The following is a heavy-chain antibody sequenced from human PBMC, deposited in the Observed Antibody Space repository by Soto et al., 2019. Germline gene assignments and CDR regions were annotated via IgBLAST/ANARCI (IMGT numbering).Heavy chain of an antibody. CDR3: ARREGTGWAY. CDR1: GYIFSGYW. V-gene: IGHV5-51*01. D-gene: IGHD6-19*01. Sequence: GESLKISCKVSGYIFSGYWIGWVRQMPGRGLEWMGVIYPGDSDTRCSPSFQGQVTISADKSISTAYLQWSNLKASDTAMYYCARREGTGWAYWGQGTLVTVSS. J-gene: IGHJ4*02. CDR2: IYPGDSDT.